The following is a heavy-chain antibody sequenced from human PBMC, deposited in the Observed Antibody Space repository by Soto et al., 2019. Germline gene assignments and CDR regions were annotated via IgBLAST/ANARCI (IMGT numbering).Heavy chain of an antibody. CDR2: ISNDGSNK. D-gene: IGHD3-10*01. V-gene: IGHV3-30*03. CDR3: ARELLYGSGSHDYLYYGMDV. CDR1: GFTFRSYG. Sequence: QVQLVESGGGVVQPGTSLRLSCAASGFTFRSYGMHWVRQAPGKGLEWLAVISNDGSNKYLADSVKGRLALSRDNSRNTLYLQINSLRVEDTAVYYCARELLYGSGSHDYLYYGMDVWGQGTTVTVSS. J-gene: IGHJ6*02.